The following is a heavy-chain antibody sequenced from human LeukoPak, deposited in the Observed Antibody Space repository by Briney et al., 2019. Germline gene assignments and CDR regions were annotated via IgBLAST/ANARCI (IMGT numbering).Heavy chain of an antibody. CDR2: IHYSGST. D-gene: IGHD6-13*01. J-gene: IGHJ5*02. V-gene: IGHV4-59*08. CDR1: GGSISSNY. Sequence: KPSETLSLTCTVSGGSISSNYWSWIRQPPGKGLEWIGYIHYSGSTNYNPSLKSRVTISVDTSKNQFSLKLSSVTAADTAVYYCARGSGYSSSLGWFDPWGQGTLVTVSS. CDR3: ARGSGYSSSLGWFDP.